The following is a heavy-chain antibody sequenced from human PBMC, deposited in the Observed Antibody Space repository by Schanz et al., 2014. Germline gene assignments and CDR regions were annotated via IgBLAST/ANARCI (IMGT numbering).Heavy chain of an antibody. Sequence: QLVQSGAEVKKPGASVKVSCKASGFTLTSHFMHWLRQAPGQRFQWMGWINPYVGSTNIADDFQGRVTMTTDTSTSTAYMELRSLRSDDTAVYYCARRYSGRYCFDYWGQGTLVAVSS. J-gene: IGHJ4*02. V-gene: IGHV1-46*01. CDR3: ARRYSGRYCFDY. D-gene: IGHD1-26*01. CDR1: GFTLTSHF. CDR2: INPYVGST.